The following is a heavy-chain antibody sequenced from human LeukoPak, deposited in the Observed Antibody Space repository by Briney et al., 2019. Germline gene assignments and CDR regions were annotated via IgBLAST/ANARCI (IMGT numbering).Heavy chain of an antibody. Sequence: GGSLRLSCAASGFTFSDYYMSWIRHAPRKGLEWVSYISSSSSYTNYADSVKGRFTISRDNAKNSLYLQMNSLRAEDTAVYYCASVMTGPYYYYGMDVWGQGTTVTVSS. CDR1: GFTFSDYY. J-gene: IGHJ6*02. V-gene: IGHV3-11*06. D-gene: IGHD3-9*01. CDR2: ISSSSSYT. CDR3: ASVMTGPYYYYGMDV.